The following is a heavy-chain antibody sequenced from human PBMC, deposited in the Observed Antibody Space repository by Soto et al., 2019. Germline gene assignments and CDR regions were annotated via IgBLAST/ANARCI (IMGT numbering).Heavy chain of an antibody. D-gene: IGHD3-10*01. Sequence: PSETLSLTCTVSGGSISSSSYYWGWIRHPPGKGLEWIGSIYYSGSTYYNPSLKSRVTISVDTSKNQFSLKLSSVTAADTAVYYCARCTMVRGVIIYYYYGMDVWGQGTTLTVSS. CDR2: IYYSGST. CDR3: ARCTMVRGVIIYYYYGMDV. J-gene: IGHJ6*01. V-gene: IGHV4-39*01. CDR1: GGSISSSSYY.